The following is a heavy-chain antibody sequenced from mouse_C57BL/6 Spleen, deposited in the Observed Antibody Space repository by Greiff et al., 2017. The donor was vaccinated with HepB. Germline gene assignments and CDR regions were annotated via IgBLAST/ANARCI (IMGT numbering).Heavy chain of an antibody. CDR2: INPNNGGT. V-gene: IGHV1-18*01. D-gene: IGHD2-1*01. Sequence: VQLKQSGPELVKPGASVKIPCKASGYTFTDYNMDWVKQSHGKSLEWIGDINPNNGGTIYNQKFKGKATLTVDKSSSTAYMELRSLTSEDTAVYYCARSHYGNYVYYAMDYWGQGTSVTVSS. CDR3: ARSHYGNYVYYAMDY. J-gene: IGHJ4*01. CDR1: GYTFTDYN.